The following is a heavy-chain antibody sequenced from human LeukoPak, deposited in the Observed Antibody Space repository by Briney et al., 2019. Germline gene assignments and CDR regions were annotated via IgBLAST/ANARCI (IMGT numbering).Heavy chain of an antibody. CDR1: GDTFNRYA. D-gene: IGHD4-23*01. J-gene: IGHJ4*02. Sequence: ASVKVSCKASGDTFNRYAISWVRQAPGQGLEWMGWISVYNGKTNYGPLQGRVTMTTDTSTGTAYMELRNLRSEDTAIYYCARHMTTVVTSLDSWGQGTLSPSPQ. CDR2: ISVYNGKT. CDR3: ARHMTTVVTSLDS. V-gene: IGHV1-18*01.